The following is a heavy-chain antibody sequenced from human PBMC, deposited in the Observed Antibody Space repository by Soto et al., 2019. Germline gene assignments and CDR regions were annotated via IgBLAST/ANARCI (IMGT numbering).Heavy chain of an antibody. CDR3: ARGDWWLFDY. CDR2: INAGNGNT. D-gene: IGHD2-8*02. CDR1: GYTFTSYG. J-gene: IGHJ4*02. Sequence: QVQLVQSGAEEKKPGASVKVSCKASGYTFTSYGIHWVRQAPGQRLEWMGWINAGNGNTKYAQKFQGRVNITRDTSATTAYMELSSLKSEDTAVYYCARGDWWLFDYWGQGTLVTVSS. V-gene: IGHV1-3*05.